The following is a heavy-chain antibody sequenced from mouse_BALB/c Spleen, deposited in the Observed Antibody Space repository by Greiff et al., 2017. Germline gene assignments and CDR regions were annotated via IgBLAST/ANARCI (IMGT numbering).Heavy chain of an antibody. Sequence: LQESGPSLVKPSQTLSLTCSVTGDSITSGYWNWIRKFPGNKLEYMGYISYSGSTYYNPSLKSRISITRDTSKNQYYLQLNSVTTEDTATYYCARRGYDYEGEYFDYWGQGTTLTVSS. CDR3: ARRGYDYEGEYFDY. CDR2: ISYSGST. D-gene: IGHD2-4*01. CDR1: GDSITSGY. J-gene: IGHJ2*01. V-gene: IGHV3-8*02.